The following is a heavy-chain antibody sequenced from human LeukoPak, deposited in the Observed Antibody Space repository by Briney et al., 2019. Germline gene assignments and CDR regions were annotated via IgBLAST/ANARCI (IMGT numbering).Heavy chain of an antibody. Sequence: PGGSLRLSCAASGFTFSSYSMNWVRQAPGKGLEWVSYISSSSNTIYYADSVKGRFTISRDNAKNSLYLQMISLRAEDSAVYYCAREGDSGDYDYWGQGTLVTVSS. CDR2: ISSSSNTI. CDR1: GFTFSSYS. CDR3: AREGDSGDYDY. V-gene: IGHV3-48*04. J-gene: IGHJ4*02. D-gene: IGHD4-17*01.